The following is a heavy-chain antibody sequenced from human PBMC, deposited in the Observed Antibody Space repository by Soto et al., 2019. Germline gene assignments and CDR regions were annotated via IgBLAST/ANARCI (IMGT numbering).Heavy chain of an antibody. D-gene: IGHD3-10*01. CDR1: GGSISSGDYY. CDR3: ARGGEGAHAFDI. V-gene: IGHV4-30-4*01. CDR2: IYYSGST. J-gene: IGHJ3*02. Sequence: LSLTCTVSGGSISSGDYYWSWIRQPPGKGLEWIGYIYYSGSTYYNPSLKSRVTISVDTSKNRFSLKLSSVTAADTAVYYCARGGEGAHAFDIWGQGTMVTVSS.